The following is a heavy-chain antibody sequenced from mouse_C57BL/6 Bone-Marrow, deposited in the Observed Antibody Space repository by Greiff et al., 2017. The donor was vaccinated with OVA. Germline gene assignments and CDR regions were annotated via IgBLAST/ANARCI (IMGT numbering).Heavy chain of an antibody. CDR2: IDPSDSYT. CDR1: GYTFTSYW. CDR3: ARDEYWYYDV. Sequence: QVQLQQPGAELVMPGASVKLSCKASGYTFTSYWMHWVKQRPGQGLEWIGEIDPSDSYTNYNQKFKGKSTLTVDKSSSTAYMQLSILTSEDSAVYDCARDEYWYYDVWDRGNAATVTA. J-gene: IGHJ1*03. V-gene: IGHV1-69*01.